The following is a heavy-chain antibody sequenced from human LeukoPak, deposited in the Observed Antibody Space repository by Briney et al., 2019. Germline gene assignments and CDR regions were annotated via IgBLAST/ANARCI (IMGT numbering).Heavy chain of an antibody. CDR3: ARDVVETEDYFDC. V-gene: IGHV3-48*01. CDR1: GFTFSSYS. J-gene: IGHJ4*02. CDR2: ISSSSSTI. Sequence: PGGSLRLSCAASGFTFSSYSMNWVRQAPGKGLEWVSYISSSSSTIYYADSVKGRFTISRDNAKNSLYLQMNSLRAEDTAVYYCARDVVETEDYFDCWGQGTLVTVPS. D-gene: IGHD2-15*01.